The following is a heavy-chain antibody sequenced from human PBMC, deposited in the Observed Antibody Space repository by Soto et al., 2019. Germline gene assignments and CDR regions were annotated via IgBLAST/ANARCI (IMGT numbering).Heavy chain of an antibody. V-gene: IGHV1-69*01. CDR2: IIPLFGTT. CDR1: GDTFKNCV. Sequence: QVQVVQSGVEVRRPGSSVKVSCKASGDTFKNCVISWVRQAPGQGLEWMGGIIPLFGTTDFAQRLQGRLTITTDESKTTAYMELSRLRSEDTATYYCAAELGFGKLSVVWGQGTTVIVSS. J-gene: IGHJ6*02. CDR3: AAELGFGKLSVV. D-gene: IGHD3-10*01.